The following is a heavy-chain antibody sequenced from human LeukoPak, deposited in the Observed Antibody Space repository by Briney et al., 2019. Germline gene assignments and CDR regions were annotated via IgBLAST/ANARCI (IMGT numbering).Heavy chain of an antibody. CDR2: IIPIFGTA. V-gene: IGHV1-69*05. J-gene: IGHJ4*02. Sequence: ASVKVSCKASGGTFSSYAISWVRQAPGQGLEWMGGIIPIFGTANYAQKFQGRVTITTDESTSTAYMELSSLRSEDTAVYYCARGGRYNRNSRAGGGPSDYWGQGTLVTVSS. CDR3: ARGGRYNRNSRAGGGPSDY. D-gene: IGHD1-14*01. CDR1: GGTFSSYA.